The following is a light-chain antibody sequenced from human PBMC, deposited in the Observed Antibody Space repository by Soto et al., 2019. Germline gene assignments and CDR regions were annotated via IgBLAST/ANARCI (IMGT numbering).Light chain of an antibody. CDR2: KSS. Sequence: DDQMNQSAAAVSSTTGDRVTISCRASQSVSIWLAWYQQKPGRAPKLLIYKSSILESGVPSRFSGSGSGTEFTLTISSLQPDDVATYYCQQFNTPPCTFGQGTKAAIK. CDR1: QSVSIW. V-gene: IGKV1-5*03. J-gene: IGKJ1*01. CDR3: QQFNTPPCT.